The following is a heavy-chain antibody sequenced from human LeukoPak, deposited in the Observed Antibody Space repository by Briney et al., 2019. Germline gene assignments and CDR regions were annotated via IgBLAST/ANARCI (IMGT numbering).Heavy chain of an antibody. CDR2: IYYSGST. J-gene: IGHJ1*01. CDR1: GGSISSYY. Sequence: PSETLSLTCTVSGGSISSYYWSWIRQPPGKGLEWIGYIYYSGSTNYNPSLKSRVTISVDTSKNQFSLKLSSVTAADTAVYYCASAVFGSSWYVEYFQHWGQGTLVTVSS. D-gene: IGHD6-13*01. CDR3: ASAVFGSSWYVEYFQH. V-gene: IGHV4-59*01.